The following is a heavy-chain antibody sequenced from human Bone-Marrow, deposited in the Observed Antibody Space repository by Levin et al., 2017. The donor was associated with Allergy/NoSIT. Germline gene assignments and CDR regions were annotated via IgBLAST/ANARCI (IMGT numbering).Heavy chain of an antibody. CDR1: GFTFIGHY. V-gene: IGHV1-2*06. D-gene: IGHD1-26*01. Sequence: PEASVKVSCKTSGFTFIGHYMHWVRQAPGQGLEWMGRINPNSGVSNIRQNFQGRVTLTRDTSISTIYMELSRLRSDDTAVYYCARDQEWELQGIMDYWGQGTLVTVSS. CDR2: INPNSGVS. J-gene: IGHJ4*02. CDR3: ARDQEWELQGIMDY.